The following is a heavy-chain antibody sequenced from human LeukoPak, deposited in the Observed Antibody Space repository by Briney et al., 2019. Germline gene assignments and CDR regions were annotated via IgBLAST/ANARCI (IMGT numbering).Heavy chain of an antibody. CDR1: GFTFSSYS. CDR2: LSNSGIGI. J-gene: IGHJ5*01. CDR3: AKLSLTNIMIRGNWFDS. Sequence: GGSLRLSCAASGFTFSSYSMNWVRQAPGKGLEWVSSLSNSGIGIYYADSVKGRFTISRDNSKNTLYVQMNSLRVEDTAVYYCAKLSLTNIMIRGNWFDSWGQGTLVTVSS. V-gene: IGHV3-23*01. D-gene: IGHD3-16*01.